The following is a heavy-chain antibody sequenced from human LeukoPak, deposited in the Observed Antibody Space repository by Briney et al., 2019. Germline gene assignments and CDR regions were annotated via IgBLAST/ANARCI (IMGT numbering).Heavy chain of an antibody. J-gene: IGHJ4*02. CDR1: GFTFSSYW. Sequence: PGGSLRLSCAASGFTFSSYWMHWVRQAPGKGLVWVSRINSDGSSTSYADSVKGRFTISRDNAKNTLYLQMNSLRAEDTAVYYCAKDRGRTAMVDYWGQGTLVTVSS. V-gene: IGHV3-74*01. CDR3: AKDRGRTAMVDY. D-gene: IGHD5-18*01. CDR2: INSDGSST.